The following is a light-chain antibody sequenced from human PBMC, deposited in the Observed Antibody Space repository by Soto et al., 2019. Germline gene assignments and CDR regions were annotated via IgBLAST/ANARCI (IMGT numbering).Light chain of an antibody. V-gene: IGLV2-14*01. CDR1: SSDIGGFNY. J-gene: IGLJ3*02. CDR3: SSYTTTSTLGV. CDR2: EVS. Sequence: QSVLTQLASVSGSPGQSITISCTGTSSDIGGFNYVSWYQQHPGTAPKLIIYEVSNRPSGISNRFSGSKSGNTASLTISGLQAEDEADYYCSSYTTTSTLGVFGGGTKLTVL.